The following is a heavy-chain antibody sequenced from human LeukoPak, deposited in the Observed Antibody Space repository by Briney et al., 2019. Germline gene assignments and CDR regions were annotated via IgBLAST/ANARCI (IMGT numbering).Heavy chain of an antibody. CDR3: VRGRVKGKY. D-gene: IGHD2/OR15-2a*01. J-gene: IGHJ4*02. Sequence: SETLSLTCAVYGGSFSGYYWTWIRQPPGKGLEWIGEINHSGDTNYNPSLKSRVTISVDTSKNQFSLKLRSVTAADTAIYYCVRGRVKGKYWGQGTLVTVSS. CDR1: GGSFSGYY. CDR2: INHSGDT. V-gene: IGHV4-34*01.